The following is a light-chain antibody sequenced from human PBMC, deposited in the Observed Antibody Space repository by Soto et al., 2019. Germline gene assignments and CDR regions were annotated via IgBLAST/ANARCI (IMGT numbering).Light chain of an antibody. Sequence: LTQSPGTLSLSPGETATLSCRATEILSSTYMAWYQQKPGQAPRLLIYGASNRATGIPDRFSGSGSGTHFTLTITRLEPEDFAVYYCQQRRSWQVTFGQGTRLEIK. CDR3: QQRRSWQVT. V-gene: IGKV3D-20*02. J-gene: IGKJ5*01. CDR2: GAS. CDR1: EILSSTY.